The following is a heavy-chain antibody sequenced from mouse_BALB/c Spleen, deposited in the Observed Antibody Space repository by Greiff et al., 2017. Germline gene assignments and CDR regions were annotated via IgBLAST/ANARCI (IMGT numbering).Heavy chain of an antibody. CDR2: IRNKANGYTT. D-gene: IGHD2-14*01. CDR1: GFTFTDYY. Sequence: EVNVVESGGGLVQPGGSLRLSCATSGFTFTDYYMSWVRQPPGKALEWLGFIRNKANGYTTEYSASVKGRFTISRDNSQSILYLQMNTLRAEDSATYYCASGDYRYDGFAYWGQGTLVTVSA. J-gene: IGHJ3*01. V-gene: IGHV7-3*02. CDR3: ASGDYRYDGFAY.